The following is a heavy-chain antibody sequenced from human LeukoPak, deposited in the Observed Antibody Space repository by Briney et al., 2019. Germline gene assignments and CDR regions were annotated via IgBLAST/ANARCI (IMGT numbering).Heavy chain of an antibody. J-gene: IGHJ3*02. Sequence: GGSLRLSFAASGFTVSNNFMYWVRQAPGKGLEWVSVIHSDGNTLYADSVEGRFTISRDNFKNTVYLQMSSLRAEDTAVYYCAREDNRGVYDDGFDIWGQGTMVTVSS. CDR1: GFTVSNNF. D-gene: IGHD5/OR15-5a*01. CDR3: AREDNRGVYDDGFDI. CDR2: IHSDGNT. V-gene: IGHV3-53*01.